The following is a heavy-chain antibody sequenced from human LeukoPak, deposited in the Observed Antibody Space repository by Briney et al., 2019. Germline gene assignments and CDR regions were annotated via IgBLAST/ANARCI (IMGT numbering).Heavy chain of an antibody. J-gene: IGHJ4*02. V-gene: IGHV3-23*01. CDR3: AKDKALLWFGEHYFDY. CDR2: ISGSGGST. Sequence: GGSLRLYCAASGFTFSSYGMSWVRQAPGKGLEWVSAISGSGGSTYYADSVKGRFTISRDNSKNTLYLQMNSLRAEDTAVYYCAKDKALLWFGEHYFDYWGQGTLVTVSS. D-gene: IGHD3-10*01. CDR1: GFTFSSYG.